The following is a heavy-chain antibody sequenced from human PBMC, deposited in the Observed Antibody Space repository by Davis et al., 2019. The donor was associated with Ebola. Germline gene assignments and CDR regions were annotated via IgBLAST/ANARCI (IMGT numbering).Heavy chain of an antibody. CDR2: MNPNSGNT. D-gene: IGHD5-12*01. CDR1: GYTFTTYD. CDR3: ARDGSYDHHGGP. Sequence: ASVKVSCKASGYTFTTYDINWVRPATGQGLEWMGWMNPNSGNTGYAQKFQGRVTITRNTPITTAYMELSSLRSDDTAVYYCARDGSYDHHGGPWGQGTLVTVSS. J-gene: IGHJ5*02. V-gene: IGHV1-8*03.